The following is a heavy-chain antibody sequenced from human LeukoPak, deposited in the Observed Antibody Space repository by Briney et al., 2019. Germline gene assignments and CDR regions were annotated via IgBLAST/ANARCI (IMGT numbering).Heavy chain of an antibody. Sequence: PSETLSLTCAVYGGSFSGYYWSWIRQPPGKGLEWIGEINHSGSTNYNPSLKRRVAISVDTSENQFSLRLSSVTAADTAVYYCARGNTETSYWYFDLWGRGTLDTVSS. V-gene: IGHV4-34*01. CDR3: ARGNTETSYWYFDL. CDR2: INHSGST. CDR1: GGSFSGYY. J-gene: IGHJ2*01. D-gene: IGHD4-11*01.